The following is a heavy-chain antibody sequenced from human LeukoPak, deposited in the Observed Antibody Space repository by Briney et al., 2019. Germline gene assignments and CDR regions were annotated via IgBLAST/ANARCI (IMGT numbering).Heavy chain of an antibody. V-gene: IGHV3-74*01. CDR3: ARDKDGAVTTGDY. J-gene: IGHJ4*02. CDR2: IDSDGSST. CDR1: GFTFSSYW. Sequence: GGSLRLSCAASGFTFSSYWMHWVRQAPGKGLVWVSRIDSDGSSTSYADSVKGRFTISRDNAKNTLYLQMNSLRAEDTAVYYCARDKDGAVTTGDYWGQGTLVTVSS. D-gene: IGHD4-17*01.